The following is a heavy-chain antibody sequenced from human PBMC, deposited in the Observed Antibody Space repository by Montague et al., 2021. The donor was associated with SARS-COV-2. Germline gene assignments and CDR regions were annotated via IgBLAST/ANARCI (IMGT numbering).Heavy chain of an antibody. D-gene: IGHD6-19*01. CDR2: VYYNGDT. Sequence: SETLSLTCTVSVGSTASHDRNWIRQSPGKRPESIGYVYYNGDTKYNPSLQSRVTISIDTSENQFSLRLNSVTAADTAVYFCARGWAFDPWGQGRLVTVSS. J-gene: IGHJ3*01. CDR1: VGSTASHD. V-gene: IGHV4-59*08. CDR3: ARGWAFDP.